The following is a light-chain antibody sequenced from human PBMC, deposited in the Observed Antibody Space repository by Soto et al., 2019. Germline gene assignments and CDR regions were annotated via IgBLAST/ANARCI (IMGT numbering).Light chain of an antibody. CDR2: DAS. CDR3: QQYNRWPPIT. J-gene: IGKJ5*01. Sequence: EIVLTQSPGTLSLSPGERATLSGMSSRILSGMYLAWYQQKPGQAPRLLIYDASTRATGIPARFSGSGSGTEFTLTISSLQSEDFAVYYCQQYNRWPPITFGQGTRLENK. CDR1: RILSGMY. V-gene: IGKV3-15*01.